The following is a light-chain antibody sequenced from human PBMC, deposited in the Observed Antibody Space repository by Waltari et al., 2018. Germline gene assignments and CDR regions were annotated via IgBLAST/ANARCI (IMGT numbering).Light chain of an antibody. CDR1: SPNIGGNT. CDR3: AAWDDSLSGVV. Sequence: QSVLTQPPSASGTPGQRVTISCSGRSPNIGGNTVAWYQQVPGASPKLLIYIDNERPSGVPDRFSGSKSGTSASLAISGLQSEDEALYYCAAWDDSLSGVVFGGGTKLTVL. J-gene: IGLJ2*01. CDR2: IDN. V-gene: IGLV1-44*01.